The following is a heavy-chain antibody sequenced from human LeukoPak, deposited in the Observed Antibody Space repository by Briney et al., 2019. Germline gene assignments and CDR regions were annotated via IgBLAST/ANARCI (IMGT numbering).Heavy chain of an antibody. Sequence: SETLSLTCAVCGGSFSGYYWSWIRQPPGKGLEWIGEINHSGSTNYNPSLKSRVTISVDTSKNQFSLKLSSVTAADTAVYYCARETPMIKSGFDPWGQGTLVTVSS. CDR1: GGSFSGYY. CDR2: INHSGST. J-gene: IGHJ5*02. D-gene: IGHD3-22*01. V-gene: IGHV4-34*01. CDR3: ARETPMIKSGFDP.